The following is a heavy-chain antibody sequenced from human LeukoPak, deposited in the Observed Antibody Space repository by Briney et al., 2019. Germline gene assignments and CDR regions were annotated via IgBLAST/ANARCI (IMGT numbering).Heavy chain of an antibody. V-gene: IGHV1-46*01. Sequence: ASVKVSCKASGYTFTGYYMHWVRQAPGPGLEWMGMINPSGGSTIYAQKFQGRVTMTRDTSTTTVYMELSSLRSEDTAVYYCAREAPRTYFFDSWGQGTLVTVSS. CDR3: AREAPRTYFFDS. CDR1: GYTFTGYY. J-gene: IGHJ4*02. CDR2: INPSGGST.